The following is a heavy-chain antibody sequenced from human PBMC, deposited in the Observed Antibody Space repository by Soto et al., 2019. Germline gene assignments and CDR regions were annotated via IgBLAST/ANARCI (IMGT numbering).Heavy chain of an antibody. Sequence: SETLSLTCAVYGGSFSGYYWSWIRQPPGKGLEWIGEINHSGSTNYNPSLKSRVTISVDTSKNQFSLKLSSVTAADTAVYYCARGNPSYQLAPWGQGTLVTVSS. D-gene: IGHD2-2*01. V-gene: IGHV4-34*01. CDR1: GGSFSGYY. CDR3: ARGNPSYQLAP. J-gene: IGHJ5*02. CDR2: INHSGST.